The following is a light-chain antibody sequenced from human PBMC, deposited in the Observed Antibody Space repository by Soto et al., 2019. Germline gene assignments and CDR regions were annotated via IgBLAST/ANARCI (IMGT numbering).Light chain of an antibody. V-gene: IGKV3-20*01. Sequence: ENVLTQSPGTVSLSPGERATLSCRASHGVTSNHLAWYQQKPGQAPRLLIYGVFNRATGSPDRFSGSGSGTDFTLTITSLEPEDAAVYFCQHYDGSPRTFGQGTKLEIK. J-gene: IGKJ2*01. CDR3: QHYDGSPRT. CDR1: HGVTSNH. CDR2: GVF.